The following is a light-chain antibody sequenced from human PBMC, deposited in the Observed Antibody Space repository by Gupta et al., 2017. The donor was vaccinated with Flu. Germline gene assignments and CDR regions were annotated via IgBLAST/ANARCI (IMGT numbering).Light chain of an antibody. J-gene: IGKJ4*01. Sequence: DIQMTQSPSSLSASVGDRVTVTCRASQTISSFVSWFQQKAGKAPKLLIYGASSLQSGVPSRFSGSRSGTDFTLTIRSLQPEDFATYFCLQTYTTPFTFGGGTRVEI. V-gene: IGKV1-39*01. CDR2: GAS. CDR3: LQTYTTPFT. CDR1: QTISSF.